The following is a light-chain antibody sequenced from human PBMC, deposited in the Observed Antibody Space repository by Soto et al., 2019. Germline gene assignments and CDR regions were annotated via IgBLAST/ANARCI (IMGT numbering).Light chain of an antibody. J-gene: IGKJ4*01. V-gene: IGKV1-33*01. Sequence: EIQMTQSPSSLSASVGGRVTITFQASQEISNYLNWYQQKPGKAPKLLIYDASNLETGVPSRFSGSGSGTDFTFTISSLQPEDIATYYCQQYDNLPLTFGGGTKVEIK. CDR2: DAS. CDR1: QEISNY. CDR3: QQYDNLPLT.